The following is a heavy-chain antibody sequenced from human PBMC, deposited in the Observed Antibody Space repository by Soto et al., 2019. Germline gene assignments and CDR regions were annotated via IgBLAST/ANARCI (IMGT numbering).Heavy chain of an antibody. Sequence: QVQLVQSGAEVKKPGASVKLSCKASGYTLTTYPLHWVRQAPGQSLEWMGYITGANGDTKYSQRFHDRVTITTDTSANTAYLELNSLTSEDTAVYYCATALRFVDYLLNRWGQGTLVTVSS. CDR2: ITGANGDT. CDR1: GYTLTTYP. V-gene: IGHV1-3*01. D-gene: IGHD3-16*01. J-gene: IGHJ4*02. CDR3: ATALRFVDYLLNR.